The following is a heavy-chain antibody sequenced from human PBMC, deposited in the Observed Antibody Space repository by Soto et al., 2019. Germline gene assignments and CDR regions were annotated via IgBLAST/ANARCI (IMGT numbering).Heavy chain of an antibody. CDR1: GYTFTSYG. V-gene: IGHV1-18*04. J-gene: IGHJ4*02. CDR2: ISAYNGNT. CDR3: ARDPDRLEWPPIGGDY. D-gene: IGHD3-3*01. Sequence: ASVKVSCKASGYTFTSYGISWVRQAPGQGLEWMGWISAYNGNTNYAQKLQGRVTMTTDTSTSTAYMELRSLRSDDTAVYYCARDPDRLEWPPIGGDYWRQGTLVSVSS.